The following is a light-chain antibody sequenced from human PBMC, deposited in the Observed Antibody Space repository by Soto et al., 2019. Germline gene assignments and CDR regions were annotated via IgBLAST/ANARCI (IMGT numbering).Light chain of an antibody. J-gene: IGKJ1*01. CDR1: QTISRW. V-gene: IGKV1-5*01. Sequence: DIHMTQSPSTLSASLGDTGTITFRASQTISRWLAWYQQKPGKAPRLLIYTASTLESGVPSRFSASGSGTEFTLTISSLHPDDFATYYCQEYNNYWTFGQGTKVDIK. CDR3: QEYNNYWT. CDR2: TAS.